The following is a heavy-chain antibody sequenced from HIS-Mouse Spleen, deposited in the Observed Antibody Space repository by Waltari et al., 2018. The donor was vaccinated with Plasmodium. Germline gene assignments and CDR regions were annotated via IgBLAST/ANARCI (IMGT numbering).Heavy chain of an antibody. J-gene: IGHJ6*02. D-gene: IGHD3-10*01. CDR2: SYHSGST. V-gene: IGHV4-38-2*02. CDR3: ARVDYGSGDYYYYYGMDV. Sequence: QVQLQESGPGLVKPSETLSLTCTVSGYSISRGYYWGWIRQPPGKGLEWIGSSYHSGSTYYNPALKSRVTISVDTSKNQFSLKLSSVTAADTAVYYCARVDYGSGDYYYYYGMDVWGQGTTVTVSS. CDR1: GYSISRGYY.